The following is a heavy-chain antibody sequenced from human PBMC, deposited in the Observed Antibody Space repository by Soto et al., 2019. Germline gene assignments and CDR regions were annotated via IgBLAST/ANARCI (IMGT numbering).Heavy chain of an antibody. CDR2: MNPNSGNT. CDR1: GYTFTSYD. Sequence: QVQLVQSGAEVKKPGASVKVSCKASGYTFTSYDINWVRQATGQGLEWMGWMNPNSGNTGYAQKFQGRVTMTRNTSISTAYMELSSLRSEDTAVYSCARKRGPAAKSAPYNWFDPWGQGTLVTVSS. CDR3: ARKRGPAAKSAPYNWFDP. D-gene: IGHD2-2*01. J-gene: IGHJ5*02. V-gene: IGHV1-8*01.